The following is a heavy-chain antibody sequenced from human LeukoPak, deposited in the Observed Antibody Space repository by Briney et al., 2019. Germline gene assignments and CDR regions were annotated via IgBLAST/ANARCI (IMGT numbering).Heavy chain of an antibody. CDR3: SRSLDY. CDR2: INQNGRIQ. V-gene: IGHV3-7*01. CDR1: GGSISSTNYY. Sequence: PSETLSLTCTVSGGSISSTNYYWSWVRQPPGKGMEGVANINQNGRIQYYADSVRGRFIISRNNAKNSLYLQMYSLRAEDTAIYFCSRSLDYLGQGALVTVSS. J-gene: IGHJ4*02.